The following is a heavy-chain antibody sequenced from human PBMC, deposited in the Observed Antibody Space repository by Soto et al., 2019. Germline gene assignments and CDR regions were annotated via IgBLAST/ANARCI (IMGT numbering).Heavy chain of an antibody. J-gene: IGHJ4*02. V-gene: IGHV3-64D*06. CDR3: VREAGPCCDWSYYFDY. CDR1: GFCFSLYT. Sequence: PGGSLRLSCSASGFCFSLYTIHWVRQAPGKGLEFVSAISNNASDTYYGDSVRGRFTISRDNSRNMVYLHMTSLRPEDTALYYCVREAGPCCDWSYYFDYWGQGTLVTVSS. D-gene: IGHD3-9*01. CDR2: ISNNASDT.